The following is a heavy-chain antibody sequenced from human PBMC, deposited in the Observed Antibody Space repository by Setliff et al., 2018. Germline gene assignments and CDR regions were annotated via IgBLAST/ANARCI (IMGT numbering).Heavy chain of an antibody. Sequence: LRLSCVASGFTFADYGLNWVRQGPGKGLEWVSGVEWNGGGTSYADSVKGRFIISRDNAKNSLYLQMTSLTFEDTAVYYCARDTRDKYDSSGYYLSFDSWGQGTQVTVSS. V-gene: IGHV3-20*04. D-gene: IGHD3-22*01. CDR3: ARDTRDKYDSSGYYLSFDS. CDR2: VEWNGGGT. CDR1: GFTFADYG. J-gene: IGHJ4*02.